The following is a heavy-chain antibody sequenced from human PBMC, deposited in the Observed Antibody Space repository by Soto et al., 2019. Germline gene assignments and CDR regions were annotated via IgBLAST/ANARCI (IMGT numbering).Heavy chain of an antibody. CDR1: GYTFTIYG. Sequence: ASVKVSCKASGYTFTIYGISWVRQAPGQGLEWMGWISGYNGNTDYAQNLQDRVTLTADASTSSVYMELRSLRSDDTAVYYCARVDYYDSSGYYGYWGQGTLVTVSS. CDR2: ISGYNGNT. V-gene: IGHV1-18*04. D-gene: IGHD3-22*01. J-gene: IGHJ4*02. CDR3: ARVDYYDSSGYYGY.